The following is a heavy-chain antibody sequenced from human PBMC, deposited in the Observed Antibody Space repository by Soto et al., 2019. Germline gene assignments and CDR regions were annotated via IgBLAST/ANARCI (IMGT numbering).Heavy chain of an antibody. V-gene: IGHV3-7*03. CDR1: GFTFSSYW. CDR3: AREGSSYPFDY. J-gene: IGHJ4*02. Sequence: GGSLRLSCAASGFTFSSYWMSWVRQAPGKGLEWVANIKQDGSEKYYVDSVKGRFTISRDNAKNSLYLQMNSLRSDDTAVYCCAREGSSYPFDYWGQGTLVTVSS. CDR2: IKQDGSEK.